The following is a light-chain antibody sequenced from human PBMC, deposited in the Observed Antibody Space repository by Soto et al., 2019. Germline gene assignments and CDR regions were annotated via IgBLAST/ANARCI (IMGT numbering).Light chain of an antibody. CDR1: SGHSSYA. J-gene: IGLJ2*01. CDR2: LNSDGSH. Sequence: QALVTQSPSASASLGASVKLTCTLSSGHSSYAIAWHQQQPEKGPRYLMKLNSDGSHSKGDGIPDRFSGSSSGAERYLTISSLQSEDEADYYCQTWGTGPVFGGGTQLTVL. CDR3: QTWGTGPV. V-gene: IGLV4-69*01.